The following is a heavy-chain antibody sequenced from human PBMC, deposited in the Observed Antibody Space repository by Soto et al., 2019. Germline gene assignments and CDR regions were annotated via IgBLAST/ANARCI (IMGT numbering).Heavy chain of an antibody. CDR2: VKPDGSAT. Sequence: GGSLRLSCAASGFTFHYYWMTWVRQAPGKGLEWVANVKPDGSATFYADSLKGRFTITRDNANNSVSLQMHSLRADDTAVYYCARDRERVTVNGGIALGAMEVWGHGTTVTVSS. J-gene: IGHJ6*02. D-gene: IGHD3-22*01. CDR3: ARDRERVTVNGGIALGAMEV. V-gene: IGHV3-7*03. CDR1: GFTFHYYW.